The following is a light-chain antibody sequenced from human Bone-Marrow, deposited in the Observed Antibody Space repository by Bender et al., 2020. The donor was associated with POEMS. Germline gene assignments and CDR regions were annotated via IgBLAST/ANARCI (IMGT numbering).Light chain of an antibody. J-gene: IGLJ3*02. V-gene: IGLV2-14*01. CDR2: DVS. CDR3: SSYAGSSTWV. CDR1: SSDVGGYNY. Sequence: QSALTQPASLSASPGESITISCTGTSSDVGGYNYVSWYQQHPGKAPQLMIYDVSNRPSGLSDRFSGSKSGNTASLTISGLQAEDEADYYCSSYAGSSTWVFGGGTKLTVL.